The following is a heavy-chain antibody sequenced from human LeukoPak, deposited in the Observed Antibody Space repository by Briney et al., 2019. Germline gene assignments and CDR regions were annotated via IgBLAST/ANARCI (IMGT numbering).Heavy chain of an antibody. CDR1: GFAFSGYA. CDR2: LSYDGSNK. D-gene: IGHD5-24*01. Sequence: PGGSLRLSCAASGFAFSGYAMHWVRQAPGKGLEWVAVLSYDGSNKYYADSVKGRFTISRDNSKNTLYLQMNSLRAEDTAVYYCAREMATNDRAFDYWGQGTLVTVSS. J-gene: IGHJ4*02. CDR3: AREMATNDRAFDY. V-gene: IGHV3-30-3*01.